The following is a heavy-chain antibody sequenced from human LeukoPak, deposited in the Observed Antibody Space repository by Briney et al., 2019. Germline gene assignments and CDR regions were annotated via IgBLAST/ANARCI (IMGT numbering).Heavy chain of an antibody. J-gene: IGHJ5*02. Sequence: PGGSLRLSCAASGFTFSSYEMNWVRQAPGKGLEWVSYISSSGSTIYYADSVKGRFTISRDNAKNSLYLQMNSLRAEDTAVYYCAKSRPVGVSWFDPWGQGTLVTVSS. CDR3: AKSRPVGVSWFDP. CDR2: ISSSGSTI. D-gene: IGHD3-16*01. CDR1: GFTFSSYE. V-gene: IGHV3-48*03.